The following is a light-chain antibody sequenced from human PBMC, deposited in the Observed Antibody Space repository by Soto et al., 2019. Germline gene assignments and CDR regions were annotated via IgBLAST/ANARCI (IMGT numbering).Light chain of an antibody. CDR3: QKYSSVPV. J-gene: IGKJ3*01. V-gene: IGKV1-27*01. CDR2: AVS. Sequence: DIQMTQSPTSLSASVGDRVTITCRASQGISNFVAWYQQKPGKAPKLLIYAVSTLQSGVPSRFSGSGSGTDFTLTINSLQPEDVATYSCQKYSSVPVFGPGTKVEIK. CDR1: QGISNF.